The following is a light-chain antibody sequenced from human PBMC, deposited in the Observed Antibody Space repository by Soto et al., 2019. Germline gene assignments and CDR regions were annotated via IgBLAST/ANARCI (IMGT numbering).Light chain of an antibody. J-gene: IGLJ1*01. Sequence: QSALTQPASVSGSPGQSIAISCTGTSSDVGGFNYVSWYQQHPGKAPKLLIYGVTSRPSGVFDRFSGSKSANTASLTFSGLQAEDEADYYCASYTTSSTYVFGTGTKVTVL. CDR1: SSDVGGFNY. CDR3: ASYTTSSTYV. V-gene: IGLV2-14*03. CDR2: GVT.